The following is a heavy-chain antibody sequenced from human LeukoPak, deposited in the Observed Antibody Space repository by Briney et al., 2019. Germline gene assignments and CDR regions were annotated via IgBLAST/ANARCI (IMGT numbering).Heavy chain of an antibody. CDR2: IRYDGSNK. J-gene: IGHJ4*02. V-gene: IGHV3-30*04. CDR3: ANSGLWFGELSQFDY. D-gene: IGHD3-10*01. CDR1: GFTFSNYA. Sequence: GRSLRLSCAASGFTFSNYAMHWVRQAPGKGLEWVAFIRYDGSNKYYADSVKGRFTISRDNSKNTLYLQMNSLRAEDTAVYYCANSGLWFGELSQFDYWGQGTLVTVSS.